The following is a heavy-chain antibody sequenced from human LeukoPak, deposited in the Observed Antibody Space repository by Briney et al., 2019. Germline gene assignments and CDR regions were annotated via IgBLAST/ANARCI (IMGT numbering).Heavy chain of an antibody. D-gene: IGHD2-15*01. J-gene: IGHJ6*02. CDR1: GFTVSSNY. Sequence: GGSLRLSCAASGFTVSSNYMSWVRQAPGKGLEWVSVIYSDGRTYYADSVKGRFTISRDNSKNTLHLQLNSLRDEDTAMYYCAMRPADCSSSSCPTINRYYYGMDVWGQGTTVIVSS. V-gene: IGHV3-53*01. CDR3: AMRPADCSSSSCPTINRYYYGMDV. CDR2: IYSDGRT.